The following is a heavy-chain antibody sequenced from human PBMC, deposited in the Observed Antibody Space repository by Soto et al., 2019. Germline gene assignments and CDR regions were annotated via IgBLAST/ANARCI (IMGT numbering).Heavy chain of an antibody. J-gene: IGHJ4*02. D-gene: IGHD2-2*01. V-gene: IGHV4-30-2*01. Sequence: SETLSLTCAVSGGSISSGGYSWSWIRQPPGKGLEWIGYIYHSGSTYYNPSLKSRVTISVDRSKNQFSLKLSSVTAADTAVYYCARAGYCISTSCYEFDEWGQGTLVTVSS. CDR3: ARAGYCISTSCYEFDE. CDR1: GGSISSGGYS. CDR2: IYHSGST.